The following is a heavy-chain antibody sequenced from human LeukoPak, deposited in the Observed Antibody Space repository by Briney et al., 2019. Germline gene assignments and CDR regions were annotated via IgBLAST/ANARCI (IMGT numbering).Heavy chain of an antibody. CDR3: AGDPRLWFGESKDAFDI. D-gene: IGHD3-10*01. Sequence: GGSLRLSCAASGFRFNTYWMSWVRQAPGKGLEWVSSISSSSSYIYYADSVKGRFTISRDNAKNSLYLQMNSLRAEDTAVYYCAGDPRLWFGESKDAFDIWGQGTMVTVSS. J-gene: IGHJ3*02. CDR1: GFRFNTYW. V-gene: IGHV3-21*01. CDR2: ISSSSSYI.